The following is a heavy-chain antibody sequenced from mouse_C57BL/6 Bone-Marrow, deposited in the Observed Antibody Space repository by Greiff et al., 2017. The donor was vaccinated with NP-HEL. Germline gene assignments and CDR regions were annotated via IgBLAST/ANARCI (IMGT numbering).Heavy chain of an antibody. J-gene: IGHJ3*01. CDR3: ARGYGSPAWCAY. CDR1: GYTFTDYY. D-gene: IGHD1-1*01. CDR2: INPYNGGT. V-gene: IGHV1-19*01. Sequence: EVQLQQSGPVLVKPGASVKMSCKASGYTFTDYYMNWVKQSHGKSLEWIGVINPYNGGTSYNQKFKGKATLTVDKSSSTAYMELNSLTSEDSAVYYCARGYGSPAWCAYWGQGTLVTVSA.